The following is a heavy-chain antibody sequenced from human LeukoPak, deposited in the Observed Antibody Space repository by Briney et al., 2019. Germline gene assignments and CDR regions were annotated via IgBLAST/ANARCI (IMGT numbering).Heavy chain of an antibody. V-gene: IGHV3-7*01. CDR1: GFTFSSSW. D-gene: IGHD3-3*01. CDR3: ARAQSFGNVDY. CDR2: IKPDGSAG. Sequence: GESLRLSCAASGFTFSSSWMSWVRQAPGKGLEWVANIKPDGSAGYYVGSAEGRFIVSRDNANNYLYLHMGSLRAEDTAFYYCARAQSFGNVDYWGQGTLVTVSS. J-gene: IGHJ4*02.